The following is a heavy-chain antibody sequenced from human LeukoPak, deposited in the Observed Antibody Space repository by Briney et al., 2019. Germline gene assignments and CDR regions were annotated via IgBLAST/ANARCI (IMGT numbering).Heavy chain of an antibody. CDR2: IIPIFGTA. V-gene: IGHV1-69*13. Sequence: SVKVSCKASGGTFSSYAISWVRQAPGQGLEWMGGIIPIFGTANYAQKFQGRVTITADESTSTAYMELSSLRSEDTAVYYCVWGSYPRNYFDYWGQGTLVTVSS. CDR3: VWGSYPRNYFDY. J-gene: IGHJ4*02. D-gene: IGHD3-16*01. CDR1: GGTFSSYA.